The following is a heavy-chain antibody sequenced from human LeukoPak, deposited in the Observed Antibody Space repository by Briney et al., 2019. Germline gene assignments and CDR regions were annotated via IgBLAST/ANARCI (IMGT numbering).Heavy chain of an antibody. CDR3: ARETGRYCSGGSCYSGAFDI. Sequence: SETLSLTCTVSGGSISSSSYYWGWIRQPPGKGLEWIGSIYYSGSTYYNPSLKSRVTISVDTSKNQFSLKLSSVTAADTAVYYCARETGRYCSGGSCYSGAFDIWGQGTMVTVSS. J-gene: IGHJ3*02. V-gene: IGHV4-39*07. D-gene: IGHD2-15*01. CDR1: GGSISSSSYY. CDR2: IYYSGST.